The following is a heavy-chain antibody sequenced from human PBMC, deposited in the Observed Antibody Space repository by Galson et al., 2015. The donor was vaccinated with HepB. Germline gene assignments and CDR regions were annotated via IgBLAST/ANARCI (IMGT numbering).Heavy chain of an antibody. V-gene: IGHV1-18*04. CDR3: ARGGEHVLLWFGESPGGDY. D-gene: IGHD3-10*01. Sequence: SVKVSCKASGYTFTSYGISWVRQAPGQGLEWMGWTSAYNGNTNYAQKLQGRVTMTTDTSTSTAYMELRSLRSDDTAVYYCARGGEHVLLWFGESPGGDYWGQGTLVTVSS. J-gene: IGHJ4*02. CDR2: TSAYNGNT. CDR1: GYTFTSYG.